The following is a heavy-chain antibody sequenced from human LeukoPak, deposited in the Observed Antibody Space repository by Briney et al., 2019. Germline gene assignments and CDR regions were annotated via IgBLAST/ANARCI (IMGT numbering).Heavy chain of an antibody. V-gene: IGHV4-4*07. D-gene: IGHD2-2*01. J-gene: IGHJ4*02. CDR1: GGSISSYY. Sequence: PSETLSLTCTVSGGSISSYYWSWIRQPAGKGLEWIGRIYTSGSTNYNPSLKSRVTMSVDTSKNQFSLKLSSVTAADTAVYYCASSSGQYCSSTSCYPVYFDYWGQGTLVTLSS. CDR3: ASSSGQYCSSTSCYPVYFDY. CDR2: IYTSGST.